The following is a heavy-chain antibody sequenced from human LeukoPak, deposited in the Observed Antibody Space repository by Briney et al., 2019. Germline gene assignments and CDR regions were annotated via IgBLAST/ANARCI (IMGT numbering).Heavy chain of an antibody. V-gene: IGHV1-2*02. D-gene: IGHD3-10*01. Sequence: GASVKVSCKASGYTFTGYYMHWVRQAPGQGLEWMGWINPNSGGTNYAQKFQGRVTMTRDTSISTAYMELSRLRSDDTAVYYCARDLPRVGNYYDLGDAFDIWGQGTMVTVSS. J-gene: IGHJ3*02. CDR1: GYTFTGYY. CDR2: INPNSGGT. CDR3: ARDLPRVGNYYDLGDAFDI.